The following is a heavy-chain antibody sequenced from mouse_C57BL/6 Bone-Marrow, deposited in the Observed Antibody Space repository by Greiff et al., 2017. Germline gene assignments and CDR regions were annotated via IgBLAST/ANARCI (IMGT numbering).Heavy chain of an antibody. D-gene: IGHD1-1*01. Sequence: VQLQQSGPELVKPGASVKLSCKASGYTFTSYDINWVKQRPGQGLEWIGWLDPRDGSTKYNEKFTGKATLTVATSSSTAYMELHSRTSEDSAVYFCARLEFDGSSGDWYFDVWGTGTTVTVSS. CDR1: GYTFTSYD. CDR3: ARLEFDGSSGDWYFDV. J-gene: IGHJ1*03. CDR2: LDPRDGST. V-gene: IGHV1-85*01.